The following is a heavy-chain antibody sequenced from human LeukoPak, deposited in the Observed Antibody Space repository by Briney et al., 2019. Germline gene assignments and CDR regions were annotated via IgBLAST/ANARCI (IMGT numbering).Heavy chain of an antibody. Sequence: PGGSLRLSCAASGFTFSSYNMNWVRQAPGKGLEWVSAISTTGGTTYYADSVKGRFTISRDNSKNTLYLQMNSLRAEDTAVYYCAKGSGRATMYYFDYWGQGTLVTVSS. D-gene: IGHD5-12*01. CDR1: GFTFSSYN. CDR2: ISTTGGTT. J-gene: IGHJ4*02. CDR3: AKGSGRATMYYFDY. V-gene: IGHV3-23*01.